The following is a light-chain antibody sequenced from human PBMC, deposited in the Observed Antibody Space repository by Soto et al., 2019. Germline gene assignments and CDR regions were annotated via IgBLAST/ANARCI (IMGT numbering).Light chain of an antibody. CDR3: QQYGSSLPIT. CDR1: QSISSSD. Sequence: EIVLTQSPGTVSLTPGEKATLSCRASQSISSSDLAWYQQKAGRAPRLLIYGASNRATGIPDRFSGSGSGTDFTLIISRLEPEDFAVYYCQQYGSSLPITFGQRAVLE. V-gene: IGKV3-20*01. CDR2: GAS. J-gene: IGKJ5*01.